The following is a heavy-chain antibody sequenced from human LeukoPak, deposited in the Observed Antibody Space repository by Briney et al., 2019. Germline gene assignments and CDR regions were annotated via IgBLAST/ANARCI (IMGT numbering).Heavy chain of an antibody. D-gene: IGHD6-19*01. J-gene: IGHJ6*02. CDR3: ARDLTSSGWYDYYGMDV. V-gene: IGHV6-1*01. Sequence: SQTLSLTCAISGDSVSSNSVTWNWIRQSPSGGLEWLGRTYYRSKWYNDYAVSVKSRITINPDTSKNQFSLQLNSVTPEDTAVYYCARDLTSSGWYDYYGMDVWGQGTTVTVSS. CDR1: GDSVSSNSVT. CDR2: TYYRSKWYN.